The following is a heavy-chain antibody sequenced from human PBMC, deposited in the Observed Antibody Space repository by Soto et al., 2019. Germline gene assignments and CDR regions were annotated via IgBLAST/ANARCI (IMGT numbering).Heavy chain of an antibody. Sequence: ASVKVSCKASGYIFSTYTMHWVRQAPGQRLEWMGWINAANGNTKYSQNFQGRVTISRDTSTSTAYMELRSLRSDDTAVYYCARAGYCSSTSCPIPWFDPWGQGTLVTVSS. V-gene: IGHV1-3*01. CDR2: INAANGNT. CDR3: ARAGYCSSTSCPIPWFDP. CDR1: GYIFSTYT. J-gene: IGHJ5*02. D-gene: IGHD2-2*01.